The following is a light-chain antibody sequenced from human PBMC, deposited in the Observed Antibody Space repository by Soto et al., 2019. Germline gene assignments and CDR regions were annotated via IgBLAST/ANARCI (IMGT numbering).Light chain of an antibody. CDR2: EVS. Sequence: QSVLTQPASVSGSPGQSITISCTGTSSDVGGYNYVSWYQQHPGKAPKLMIYEVSNRPSGVSNRFSGSKSGNTASLTISGLQAEDDADYYCSSYTSSSPYVFGTGTKLTVL. CDR1: SSDVGGYNY. V-gene: IGLV2-14*01. CDR3: SSYTSSSPYV. J-gene: IGLJ1*01.